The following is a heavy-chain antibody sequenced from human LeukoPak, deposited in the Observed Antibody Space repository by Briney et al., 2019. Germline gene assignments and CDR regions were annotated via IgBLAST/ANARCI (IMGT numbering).Heavy chain of an antibody. CDR1: GFTFSSYW. CDR3: ARWESSRATTGFHS. V-gene: IGHV3-7*01. D-gene: IGHD1-1*01. J-gene: IGHJ4*02. CDR2: IKQDGSEK. Sequence: PGGSLRLSCAASGFTFSSYWMSWVRQAPGKGLEWVANIKQDGSEKYYVDSVKGRFTISRDNAKKSLYLQMNSLRAEDTAVYYCARWESSRATTGFHSWGQGTLVTVSS.